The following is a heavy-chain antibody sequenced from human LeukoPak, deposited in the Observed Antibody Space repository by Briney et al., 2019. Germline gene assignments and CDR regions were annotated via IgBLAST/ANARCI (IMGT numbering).Heavy chain of an antibody. J-gene: IGHJ3*02. CDR1: GYTFTSYG. D-gene: IGHD2-15*01. CDR3: ARDWYCSGGRCLDVFDI. V-gene: IGHV1-18*01. CDR2: ISTYNGDT. Sequence: ASVKVSCKASGYTFTSYGISWVRQAPGQGLEWMGWISTYNGDTSFAQELQGRVTMTTDTSTSTAFMELRSLGSDDTAVYYCARDWYCSGGRCLDVFDIWGQGTVVTVSS.